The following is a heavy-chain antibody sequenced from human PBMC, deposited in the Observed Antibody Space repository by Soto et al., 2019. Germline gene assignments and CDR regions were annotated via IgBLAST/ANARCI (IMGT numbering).Heavy chain of an antibody. Sequence: QVQLQESGPGLVMPSQTLSLTCTVSGGSITSDNYCWTWIRQHPVKGLEWMGHIYYSGSTSYNPSLTIRVPISIDTSKNRFSVKLISVTAADPAVYYCARDGDYFGSGSPPLLSKWGPGTLVTVSS. CDR3: ARDGDYFGSGSPPLLSK. V-gene: IGHV4-31*03. D-gene: IGHD3-10*01. J-gene: IGHJ4*02. CDR2: IYYSGST. CDR1: GGSITSDNYC.